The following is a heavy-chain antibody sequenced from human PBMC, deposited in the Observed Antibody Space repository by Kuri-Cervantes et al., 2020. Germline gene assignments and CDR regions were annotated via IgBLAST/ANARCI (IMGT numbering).Heavy chain of an antibody. D-gene: IGHD1-7*01. CDR2: ISSSGSTI. CDR3: ARDPETGTEPYYGMDV. V-gene: IGHV3-11*04. J-gene: IGHJ6*02. CDR1: GFTFSDYY. Sequence: GGSLRLSCAASGFTFSDYYMSWIRQAPGKGLEWVSYISSSGSTIYYADSVKGRFTISGDNAKNSLYLQMNSLRDEDTAVYYCARDPETGTEPYYGMDVWGQGTTVTVSS.